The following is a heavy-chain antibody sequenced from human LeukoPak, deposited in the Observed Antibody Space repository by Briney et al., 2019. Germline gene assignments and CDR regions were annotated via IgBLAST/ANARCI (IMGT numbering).Heavy chain of an antibody. V-gene: IGHV3-48*03. CDR1: GFTFSSYE. CDR2: ISSSGSTI. J-gene: IGHJ4*02. CDR3: ARARVPGELNY. D-gene: IGHD3-10*01. Sequence: GGSLRLSCAASGFTFSSYEMNWVRQAPGKGLEWVSYISSSGSTIYYADSVRGRFTISRDNAKNSLYLQMNSLRAEDTAVYYCARARVPGELNYWGQGTLVTVSS.